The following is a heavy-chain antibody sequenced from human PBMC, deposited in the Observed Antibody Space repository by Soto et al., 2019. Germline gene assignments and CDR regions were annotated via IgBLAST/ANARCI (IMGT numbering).Heavy chain of an antibody. Sequence: GGSLRLSCAASGFRFSSYGMHWVLQAPCKGLEWVALISPDGSNREYADSVKGRFTISRDNSKNTLYLHMNSLRVEDTAVYYYQIPRSGVHRPLSHPRTQG. D-gene: IGHD2-8*01. J-gene: IGHJ5*02. CDR1: GFRFSSYG. V-gene: IGHV3-30*03. CDR2: ISPDGSNR. CDR3: QIPRSGVHRPLSHP.